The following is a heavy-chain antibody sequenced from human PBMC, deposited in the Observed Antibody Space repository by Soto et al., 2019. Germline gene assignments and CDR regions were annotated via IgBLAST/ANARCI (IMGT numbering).Heavy chain of an antibody. CDR3: ARSPPYDFWSGQYGMEV. J-gene: IGHJ6*02. CDR1: GYTFTSYG. CDR2: ISAYNGNT. D-gene: IGHD3-3*01. Sequence: QVQLVQSGAEVKKPGASVKVSCKASGYTFTSYGISWVRQAPGQGLEWMGWISAYNGNTNYAQKLQGRVTMTTDTTTSTAYMELRSLRSDDTAVYYCARSPPYDFWSGQYGMEVWGQGTTVTVSS. V-gene: IGHV1-18*01.